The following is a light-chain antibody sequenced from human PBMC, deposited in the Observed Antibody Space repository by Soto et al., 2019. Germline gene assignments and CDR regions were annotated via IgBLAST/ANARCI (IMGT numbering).Light chain of an antibody. J-gene: IGKJ1*01. Sequence: ALQMTQSPSSLSASVGDRVTITCRASQGIRYDLGWYQQKPGKAPKLLIYASSSLQSGGPSRFSGSGSGTDFTLTISSLLPEDFATYYCLQDYSYPWTFGQGTKVEIK. CDR3: LQDYSYPWT. CDR1: QGIRYD. CDR2: ASS. V-gene: IGKV1-6*01.